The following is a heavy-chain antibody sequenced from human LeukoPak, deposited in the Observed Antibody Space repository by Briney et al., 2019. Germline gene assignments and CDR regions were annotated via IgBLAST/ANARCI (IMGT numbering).Heavy chain of an antibody. V-gene: IGHV3-74*01. CDR3: AKSAYGDYASFDY. Sequence: GGSLRLSCAASGFTFSSYWMHWVRQAPGKGLVWVSRINSDGSSTSYADSVKGRFTISRDNAKNTLYLQMNSLRAEDTAIYYCAKSAYGDYASFDYWGQRTLVTVSS. J-gene: IGHJ4*01. D-gene: IGHD4-17*01. CDR2: INSDGSST. CDR1: GFTFSSYW.